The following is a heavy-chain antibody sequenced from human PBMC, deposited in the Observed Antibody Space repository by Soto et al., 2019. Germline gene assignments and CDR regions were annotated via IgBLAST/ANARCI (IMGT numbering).Heavy chain of an antibody. CDR1: GFSFNNYG. J-gene: IGHJ3*01. V-gene: IGHV1-18*01. CDR2: ISARNGNT. CDR3: ARDLSHYCTGGRCSSRGDSVDV. Sequence: QVQLVQSGGELKRPGASVKVSCKASGFSFNNYGFTWVRQAPGQGLEWMAWISARNGNTHYGQRLQGRVTVTADTSTSTDYIELKSLRSDDTAVYYCARDLSHYCTGGRCSSRGDSVDVWGQGTMVTVSS. D-gene: IGHD2-8*02.